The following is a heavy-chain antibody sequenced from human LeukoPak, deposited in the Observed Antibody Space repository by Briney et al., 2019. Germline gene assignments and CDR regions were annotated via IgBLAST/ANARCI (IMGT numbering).Heavy chain of an antibody. J-gene: IGHJ6*02. Sequence: SVKVSCKASGGTFSSYAISWVRQAPGQGLEWMGRIIPILGIANYAQKFQGRVTITADKSTSTAYMELSSPRSEDTAVYYCAREGITMVRGVYYYYGMDVWGQGTTVTVSS. D-gene: IGHD3-10*01. CDR1: GGTFSSYA. CDR3: AREGITMVRGVYYYYGMDV. V-gene: IGHV1-69*04. CDR2: IIPILGIA.